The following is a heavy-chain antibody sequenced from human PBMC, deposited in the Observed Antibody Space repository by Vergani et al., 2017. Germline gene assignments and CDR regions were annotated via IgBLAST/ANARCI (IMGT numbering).Heavy chain of an antibody. Sequence: EVQLVESGGGLVQPGRSLRLSCAASGFTFDDYAMHWVRQAPGKGLEWVSGISWNSGSIGYADSVKGRFTISRDNAKNSLYLQMNSLRAEDTALYYCAKXTGGRSTRDYYYYYYMDVWGKGTTVTVSS. D-gene: IGHD2-2*01. J-gene: IGHJ6*03. CDR3: AKXTGGRSTRDYYYYYYMDV. V-gene: IGHV3-9*01. CDR2: ISWNSGSI. CDR1: GFTFDDYA.